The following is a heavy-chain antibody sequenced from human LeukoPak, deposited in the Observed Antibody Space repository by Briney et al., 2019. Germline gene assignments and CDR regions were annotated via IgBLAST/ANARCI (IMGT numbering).Heavy chain of an antibody. J-gene: IGHJ4*02. CDR1: GSTFTSYA. D-gene: IGHD4-17*01. CDR3: AKDGDPTVTTDFDY. Sequence: GGSLRLSCAASGSTFTSYAMNWVRQAPGKGLEWVSAISDSGSNTYYADSVKGRFSISRDNSKNTLYLHMNSLRAEDTAVYYCAKDGDPTVTTDFDYWGQGTLVTVSS. V-gene: IGHV3-23*01. CDR2: ISDSGSNT.